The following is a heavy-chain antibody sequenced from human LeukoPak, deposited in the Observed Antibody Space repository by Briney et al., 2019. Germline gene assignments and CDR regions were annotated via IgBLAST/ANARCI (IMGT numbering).Heavy chain of an antibody. D-gene: IGHD6-13*01. CDR2: IRYDGSNK. Sequence: GGSLRLSCAASGFTFSSYGMHWVRQAPGKGLEWVAFIRYDGSNKYYADSVKGRFTISRDNSKNTRYLQMNSLRAEDTAVYYCAKAEYSSSWYLDYWGQGTLVTVSS. V-gene: IGHV3-30*02. J-gene: IGHJ4*02. CDR1: GFTFSSYG. CDR3: AKAEYSSSWYLDY.